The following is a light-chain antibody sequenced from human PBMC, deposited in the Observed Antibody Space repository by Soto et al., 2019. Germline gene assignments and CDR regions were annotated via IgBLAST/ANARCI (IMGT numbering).Light chain of an antibody. Sequence: QSVLTQPPSVSGAPGQRVTISCTGSSSNIGAGYDVHWYQQLPGTAPKLLIYGNSNRPSGVPDRFSGSKSGTSASLAITGLPAEDAADYYCQSYDSRRSVVFGGGTKLTVL. J-gene: IGLJ2*01. V-gene: IGLV1-40*01. CDR2: GNS. CDR1: SSNIGAGYD. CDR3: QSYDSRRSVV.